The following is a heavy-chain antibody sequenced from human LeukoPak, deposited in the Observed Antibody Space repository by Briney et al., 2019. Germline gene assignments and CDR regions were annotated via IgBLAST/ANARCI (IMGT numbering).Heavy chain of an antibody. CDR1: GFTFSSYA. CDR3: ARASPNYYYMDV. Sequence: GGSLRLSCAASGFTFSSYAMHWVRQAPGKGLEWVAVISYDGSNKYYADSVKGRFTISRDNSKNTLYLQMNSLRAEDTAVYYCARASPNYYYMDVWGKGTTVTVSS. V-gene: IGHV3-30*01. J-gene: IGHJ6*03. CDR2: ISYDGSNK.